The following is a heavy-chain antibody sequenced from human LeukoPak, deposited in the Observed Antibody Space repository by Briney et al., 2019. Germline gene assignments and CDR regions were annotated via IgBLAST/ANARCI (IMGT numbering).Heavy chain of an antibody. CDR3: ARAPAEIGGYYPEYFRH. V-gene: IGHV3-74*01. J-gene: IGHJ1*01. D-gene: IGHD3-22*01. Sequence: GGSLRLSCAASGFTFSRYWMHWVRQAPGKGLVWVPRIKSDGSTNYADSVKGRFTISRDNAKNTVSLQMNSLRAEDTGVYYCARAPAEIGGYYPEYFRHWGQGTLVTVSS. CDR2: IKSDGST. CDR1: GFTFSRYW.